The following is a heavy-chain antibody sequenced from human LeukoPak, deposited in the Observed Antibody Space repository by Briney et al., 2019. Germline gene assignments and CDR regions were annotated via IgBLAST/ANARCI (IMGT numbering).Heavy chain of an antibody. CDR2: IWYDGSNK. J-gene: IGHJ4*02. CDR1: GFTFSSYG. CDR3: AREQGYCSGGSWKLCPYDY. D-gene: IGHD2-15*01. V-gene: IGHV3-33*01. Sequence: GGSLRLSCAASGFTFSSYGMHWVRQAPGKGLEWVAVIWYDGSNKYYADSVKGRFTISRDNSKNTLYLQMNSLRAEDTAVYYCAREQGYCSGGSWKLCPYDYWGQGTVVTVSS.